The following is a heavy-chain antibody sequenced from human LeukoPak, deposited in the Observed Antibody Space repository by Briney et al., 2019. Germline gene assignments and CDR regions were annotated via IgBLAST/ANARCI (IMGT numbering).Heavy chain of an antibody. V-gene: IGHV1-69*06. CDR3: ARDGGSSWYFDY. Sequence: SVKVSCKASGGTFSSYAISWVRQAPGQGLEWMGGIIPIFGTANYAQKFQGRVTITADKSTSTAYMELNSLRVEDTAVYYCARDGGSSWYFDYWGQGTLVTVSS. CDR2: IIPIFGTA. D-gene: IGHD6-13*01. CDR1: GGTFSSYA. J-gene: IGHJ4*02.